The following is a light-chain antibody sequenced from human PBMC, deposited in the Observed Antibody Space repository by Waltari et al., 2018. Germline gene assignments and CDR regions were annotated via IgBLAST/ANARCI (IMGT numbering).Light chain of an antibody. J-gene: IGLJ2*01. V-gene: IGLV3-1*01. CDR3: QAWDSSTVV. Sequence: SYDLTQPPSVSVSPGQTASITCSGDKLGDKYACWFQQKPGQSPVLVIYQDNKRPSGIPERFSGSNSGNTATLTITETQAMDEADYYCQAWDSSTVVFGGGTELTVL. CDR2: QDN. CDR1: KLGDKY.